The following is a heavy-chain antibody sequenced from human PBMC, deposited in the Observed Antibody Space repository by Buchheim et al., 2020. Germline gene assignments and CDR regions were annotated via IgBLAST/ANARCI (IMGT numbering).Heavy chain of an antibody. J-gene: IGHJ5*02. D-gene: IGHD2/OR15-2a*01. CDR1: GFTFSNYV. CDR2: ISDSGRST. Sequence: EVQLLESGGGLVQPGGSLRLSCAASGFTFSNYVMSWVRQAPGKGLEWVSGISDSGRSTNYADSVKGRFTISRDNSKNTLYLQMNSLRAEDTAVYYCAKVTFERSTLGPFDPWGQGTL. CDR3: AKVTFERSTLGPFDP. V-gene: IGHV3-23*01.